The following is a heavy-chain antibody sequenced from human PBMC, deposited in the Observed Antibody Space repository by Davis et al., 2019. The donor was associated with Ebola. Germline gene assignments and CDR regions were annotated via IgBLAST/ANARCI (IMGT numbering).Heavy chain of an antibody. J-gene: IGHJ4*02. CDR2: ISPDTSDT. CDR3: AVRGWYGEGTFDY. CDR1: GYRFINHW. V-gene: IGHV5-51*01. Sequence: GGSLRLSCKGSGYRFINHWIAWVRQMPGKGLEWMGLISPDTSDTRYSPSFQGQVTISVDKSISTAYLQWNSLKASDSAMYYCAVRGWYGEGTFDYWGQGTLVTVSS. D-gene: IGHD6-19*01.